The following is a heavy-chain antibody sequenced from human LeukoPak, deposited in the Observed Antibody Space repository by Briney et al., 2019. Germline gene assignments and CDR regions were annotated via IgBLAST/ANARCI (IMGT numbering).Heavy chain of an antibody. CDR1: GGTFSSYA. D-gene: IGHD4-17*01. J-gene: IGHJ4*02. Sequence: GASVKVSCKASGGTFSSYAISWVRQAPGQGLEWMGGIIPIFGTANYAQKFQGRVTITTDESTSTAYMELSSLRSEDTAVYYCALTTAGYFDYWGQGTLVTVSS. CDR3: ALTTAGYFDY. V-gene: IGHV1-69*05. CDR2: IIPIFGTA.